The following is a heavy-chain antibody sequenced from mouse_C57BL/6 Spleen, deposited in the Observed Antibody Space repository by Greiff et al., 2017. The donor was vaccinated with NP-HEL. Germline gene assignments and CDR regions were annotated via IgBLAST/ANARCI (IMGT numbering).Heavy chain of an antibody. V-gene: IGHV1-26*01. D-gene: IGHD2-5*01. Sequence: VQLQQSGPELVKPGASVKISCKASGYTFTDYYMNWVKQSHGKSLEWIGDINPNNGGTSYNQKFKGKATLTVDKSSSTAYMELRSLTSEDSAVYYCARAYYSNYEEYAMDYLGQGTSVTVSS. CDR2: INPNNGGT. CDR1: GYTFTDYY. J-gene: IGHJ4*01. CDR3: ARAYYSNYEEYAMDY.